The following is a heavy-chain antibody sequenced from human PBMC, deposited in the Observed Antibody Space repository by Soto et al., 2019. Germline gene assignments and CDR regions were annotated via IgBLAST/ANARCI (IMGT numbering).Heavy chain of an antibody. D-gene: IGHD2-15*01. CDR3: ARVGGDCSGGSCYDHYYYYYMDV. CDR1: GGSISSGGYY. J-gene: IGHJ6*03. Sequence: SETLSLTCTVSGGSISSGGYYWSWIRQHPGKGLEWIGYIYYSGSTYYNPSLKSRVTISVDTSKNQFSLKLSSVTAADTAVYYCARVGGDCSGGSCYDHYYYYYMDVWGKGTTVTVSS. V-gene: IGHV4-31*03. CDR2: IYYSGST.